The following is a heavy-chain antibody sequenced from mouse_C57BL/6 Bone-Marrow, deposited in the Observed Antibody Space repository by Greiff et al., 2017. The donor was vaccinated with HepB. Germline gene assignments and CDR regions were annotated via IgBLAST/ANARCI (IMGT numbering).Heavy chain of an antibody. CDR2: IRNKANGYTT. Sequence: DVKLQESGGGLVQPGGSLSLSCAASGFTFTDYYMSWVRQPPGKALEWLGFIRNKANGYTTEYSASVKGRFTISRDNSQSILYLQMNALRAEDSATYYCARYKSSSWYFDVWGTGTTVTVSS. D-gene: IGHD1-1*01. J-gene: IGHJ1*03. CDR1: GFTFTDYY. V-gene: IGHV7-3*01. CDR3: ARYKSSSWYFDV.